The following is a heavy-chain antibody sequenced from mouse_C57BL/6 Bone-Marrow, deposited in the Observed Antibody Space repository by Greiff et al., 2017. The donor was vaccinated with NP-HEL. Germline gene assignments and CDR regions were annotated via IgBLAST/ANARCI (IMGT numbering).Heavy chain of an antibody. J-gene: IGHJ1*03. V-gene: IGHV5-17*01. CDR1: GFTFSDYG. CDR2: ISSGSSTI. Sequence: EVHLVESGAGLVKPGGSLKLSCAASGFTFSDYGMHWVHQAPEQGLEWVAYISSGSSTIYYADTVKGRSTISRDNAKNTLFLQLTRLRCEDTAMYSCARQGHWYFDVWGRGNTVTVTS. CDR3: ARQGHWYFDV.